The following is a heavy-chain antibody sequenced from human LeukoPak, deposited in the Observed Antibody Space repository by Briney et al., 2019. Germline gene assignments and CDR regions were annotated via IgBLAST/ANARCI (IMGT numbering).Heavy chain of an antibody. J-gene: IGHJ3*02. Sequence: SETLSLTCTVSGGSISSYYWSWIRQPPGKGLEWIGYIYYSGSTNYNPSLKSRVTISVDTSKNQFSLKLSSVTAADTAVYYCASGNIVVVVAANDAFDIWGQGTMVTVSS. V-gene: IGHV4-59*01. CDR2: IYYSGST. D-gene: IGHD2-15*01. CDR1: GGSISSYY. CDR3: ASGNIVVVVAANDAFDI.